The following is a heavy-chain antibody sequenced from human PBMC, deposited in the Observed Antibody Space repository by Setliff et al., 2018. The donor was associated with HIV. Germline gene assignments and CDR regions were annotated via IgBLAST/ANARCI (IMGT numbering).Heavy chain of an antibody. CDR2: ISPYNGNT. CDR3: ARDRGEYDSSGSYRVSDY. Sequence: SGYTFNXYGISWVRQAPGQGLEWMGWISPYNGNTXXXXNLQDRVTMTTXPSTSTVYMELRSLRSDDTAVYYCARDRGEYDSSGSYRVSDYWXQGTLVTVS. CDR1: GYTFNXYG. V-gene: IGHV1-18*01. D-gene: IGHD3-22*01. J-gene: IGHJ4*02.